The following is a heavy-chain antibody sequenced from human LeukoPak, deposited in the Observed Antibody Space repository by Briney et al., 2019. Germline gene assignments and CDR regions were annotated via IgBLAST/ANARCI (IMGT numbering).Heavy chain of an antibody. CDR1: GVSISSGSCY. J-gene: IGHJ3*02. CDR2: IYTSGST. Sequence: TSQTLSLTCTVSGVSISSGSCYWSWIRQPAGKGLEWIGRIYTSGSTNYNPSLKSRVTISVDTSKNQFSLKLSSVTAADTAVYYCARDRYNWNYVPGAFDIWGQGTMVTVSS. V-gene: IGHV4-61*02. D-gene: IGHD1-7*01. CDR3: ARDRYNWNYVPGAFDI.